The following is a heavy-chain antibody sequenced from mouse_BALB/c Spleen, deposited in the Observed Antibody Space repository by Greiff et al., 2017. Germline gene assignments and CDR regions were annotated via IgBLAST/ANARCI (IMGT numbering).Heavy chain of an antibody. CDR3: ARYYGTPFAY. Sequence: VKLQESGAELVRPGSSVKISCKASGYAFSSYWMNWVKQRPGQGLEWIGQIYPGDGDTNYNGKFKGKATLTADKSSSTAYMQLSSLTSEDSAVYFCARYYGTPFAYWGQGTLVTVSA. J-gene: IGHJ3*01. V-gene: IGHV1-80*01. CDR1: GYAFSSYW. D-gene: IGHD2-1*01. CDR2: IYPGDGDT.